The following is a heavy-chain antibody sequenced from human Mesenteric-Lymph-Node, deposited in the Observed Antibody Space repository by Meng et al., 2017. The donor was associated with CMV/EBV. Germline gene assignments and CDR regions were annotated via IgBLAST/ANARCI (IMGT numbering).Heavy chain of an antibody. J-gene: IGHJ1*01. CDR2: VYYSGST. Sequence: GSLRLSCTVSGGSISSSPYFWGWIRQPPGKGLEWIGSVYYSGSTYYNPSLKSRVTISVDTSKNQFSLKLSSVTAADTAVYYCARPHLDYLNGEYFQHWGQGTLVTVSS. CDR1: GGSISSSPYF. D-gene: IGHD2/OR15-2a*01. V-gene: IGHV4-39*01. CDR3: ARPHLDYLNGEYFQH.